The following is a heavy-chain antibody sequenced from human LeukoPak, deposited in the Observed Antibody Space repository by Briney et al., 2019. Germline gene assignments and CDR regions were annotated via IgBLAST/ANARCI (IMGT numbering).Heavy chain of an antibody. CDR1: GFTFSDYY. CDR3: ARVGFYASSRYYPDY. CDR2: ISSSGSTI. J-gene: IGHJ4*02. Sequence: GGSLRLSCAASGFTFSDYYMSWIRQAPGKGLEWVSYISSSGSTIYYADSVKGRFTISGDNAKNSLYLQMNSLRAEDTAVYYCARVGFYASSRYYPDYWGQGTLVTVSS. V-gene: IGHV3-11*04. D-gene: IGHD2-8*01.